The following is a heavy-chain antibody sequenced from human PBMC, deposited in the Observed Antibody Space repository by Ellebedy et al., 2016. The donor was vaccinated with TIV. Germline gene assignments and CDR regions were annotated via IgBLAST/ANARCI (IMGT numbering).Heavy chain of an antibody. D-gene: IGHD6-25*01. V-gene: IGHV3-9*03. Sequence: PGGSLRLSCVASGFTFDDYAMHWVRQVPGKGLEWVSGIGWNSGAIAYADSVKGRFTISRDNRKRSLYLLMNSLRTEDMAVYFCAKDKRPALTQSYFDLWGQGAPVTVSS. CDR1: GFTFDDYA. J-gene: IGHJ4*02. CDR2: IGWNSGAI. CDR3: AKDKRPALTQSYFDL.